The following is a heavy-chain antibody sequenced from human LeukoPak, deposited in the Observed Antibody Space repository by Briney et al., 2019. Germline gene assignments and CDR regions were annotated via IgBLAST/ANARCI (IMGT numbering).Heavy chain of an antibody. J-gene: IGHJ6*02. Sequence: PGGSLRLSCAASGFTFDDYGMSWVRQAPGKGLEWVSGINWNGGSTGYADSVKGRFTISRDNAKNSLYLQMNSLRAEDTAVYYCARDPGGYSGYYGMDVWGQGTTVTVSS. V-gene: IGHV3-20*04. CDR3: ARDPGGYSGYYGMDV. CDR2: INWNGGST. CDR1: GFTFDDYG. D-gene: IGHD5-12*01.